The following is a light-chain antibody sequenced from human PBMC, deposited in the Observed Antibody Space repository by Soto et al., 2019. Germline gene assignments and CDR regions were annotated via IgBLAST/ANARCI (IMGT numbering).Light chain of an antibody. CDR3: SSYASSSTPHVV. Sequence: QSALTQPASVSGSPGQSITISCTGTSSDVGGYNYVSWYQQHPGKAPKLMIYDVSNRPSGVSNRFSGSKSGNTASLTISGLQAEDEADYYCSSYASSSTPHVVFGGGTKLTVL. CDR2: DVS. V-gene: IGLV2-14*03. CDR1: SSDVGGYNY. J-gene: IGLJ2*01.